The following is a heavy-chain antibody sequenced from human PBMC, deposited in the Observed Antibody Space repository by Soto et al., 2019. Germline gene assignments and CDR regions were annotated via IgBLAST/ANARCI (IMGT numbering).Heavy chain of an antibody. CDR1: GDSVSSNSAA. CDR2: TYYRSKWYN. D-gene: IGHD3-10*01. Sequence: SQTLSLTCALSGDSVSSNSAAWNWIRQSPSRGLEWLGRTYYRSKWYNDYAVSVKSRITINPDTSKNQFSLQLNSVTPEDTAVYYCAKDRGSGKYYYYVMDVWGRGSTGTVAS. V-gene: IGHV6-1*01. J-gene: IGHJ6*02. CDR3: AKDRGSGKYYYYVMDV.